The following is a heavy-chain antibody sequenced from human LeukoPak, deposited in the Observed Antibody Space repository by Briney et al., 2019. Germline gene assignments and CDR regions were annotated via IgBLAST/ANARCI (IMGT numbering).Heavy chain of an antibody. CDR2: IDWGDDK. V-gene: IGHV2-70*04. CDR1: GFSLSTIGMR. Sequence: SGPTLVNPTQTLTLTCTFSGFSLSTIGMRVSWIRQPPGKALEWLARIDWGDDKFYSTSLKTRLPISKDTSKNQVVLTMNNMDPVDTATYYCARSQFCSGNSCYSRDLFDTWGQGTLVTVSS. J-gene: IGHJ5*02. CDR3: ARSQFCSGNSCYSRDLFDT. D-gene: IGHD2-15*01.